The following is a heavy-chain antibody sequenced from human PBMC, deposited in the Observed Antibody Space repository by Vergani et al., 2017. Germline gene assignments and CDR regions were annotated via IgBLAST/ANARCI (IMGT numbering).Heavy chain of an antibody. CDR3: ARVRTGLVATVTTLDY. CDR2: IYYSGST. Sequence: QLQLQESGPGLVKPSETLSLTCTVSGGSISSSSYYWGWIRQPPGKGLEWIGSIYYSGSTNYNPSLKSRVTISVDTSKNQFSLKLSSVTAADTAVYYCARVRTGLVATVTTLDYWGQGTLVTVSS. D-gene: IGHD4-17*01. J-gene: IGHJ4*02. CDR1: GGSISSSSYY. V-gene: IGHV4-39*07.